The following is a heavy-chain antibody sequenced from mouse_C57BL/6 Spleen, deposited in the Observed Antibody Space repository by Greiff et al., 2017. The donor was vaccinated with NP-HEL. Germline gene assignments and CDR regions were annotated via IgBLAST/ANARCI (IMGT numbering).Heavy chain of an antibody. CDR2: IYPGDGDT. J-gene: IGHJ4*01. D-gene: IGHD2-1*01. CDR1: GYAFSSSW. V-gene: IGHV1-82*01. CDR3: ARSELHAMDY. Sequence: VQLQQSGPELVKPGASVKISCKASGYAFSSSWMNWVKQRPGKGLEWIGRIYPGDGDTNYNGKFKGKATLTADKSSSTAYMQLSSLTSEDSAVYFCARSELHAMDYWGQGTSVTVSS.